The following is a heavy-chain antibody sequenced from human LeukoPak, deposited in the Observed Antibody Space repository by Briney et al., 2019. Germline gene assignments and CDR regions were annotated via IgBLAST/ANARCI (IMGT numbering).Heavy chain of an antibody. V-gene: IGHV3-7*01. CDR2: IKEDGSEK. CDR3: ARERALDY. Sequence: GGSLRLSCAASGFTFSDYYMSWLRQAPGKGLEWVANIKEDGSEKYYVDSVKGRFTISRDNAKNSLYLQMNSLRADDTAVYYCARERALDYWGQGTLVTVSS. J-gene: IGHJ4*02. CDR1: GFTFSDYY.